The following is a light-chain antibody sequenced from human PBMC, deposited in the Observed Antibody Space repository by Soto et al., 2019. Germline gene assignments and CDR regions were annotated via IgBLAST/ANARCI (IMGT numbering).Light chain of an antibody. J-gene: IGKJ2*01. CDR2: CAA. CDR1: QSVTNKY. CDR3: QQYCSSFT. V-gene: IGKV3-20*01. Sequence: EIVLTQSPGTLSLSPGERATLSCRASQSVTNKYLAWYRHKPCQAPRCLIYCAAIRPPGNPDRFSGSGSGTDFTLTISRLEPEDFAVYYCQQYCSSFTFGQGTKLEIK.